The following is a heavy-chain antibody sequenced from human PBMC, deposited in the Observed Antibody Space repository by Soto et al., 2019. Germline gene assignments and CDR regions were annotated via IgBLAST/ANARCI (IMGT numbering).Heavy chain of an antibody. CDR3: ARSQGGSSSLDIYYYYYYGMDV. Sequence: QVQLVQSGAEVKKPGSSVKVSCKAPGGTFSTYAISWVRQAPGPGLEWMGGVIPIFGTPKYAQKFQGRVTITSDESTSTCYMELRSLRSEDTAVYYCARSQGGSSSLDIYYYYYYGMDVWGQGTTVTVSS. D-gene: IGHD2-15*01. V-gene: IGHV1-69*01. CDR2: VIPIFGTP. CDR1: GGTFSTYA. J-gene: IGHJ6*02.